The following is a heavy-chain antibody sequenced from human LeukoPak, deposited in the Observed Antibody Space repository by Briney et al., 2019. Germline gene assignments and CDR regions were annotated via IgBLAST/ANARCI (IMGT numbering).Heavy chain of an antibody. J-gene: IGHJ4*02. CDR3: ARGLSNYYDSTWDY. CDR2: ISSSSSYI. CDR1: GFIFSDAW. D-gene: IGHD3-22*01. V-gene: IGHV3-21*01. Sequence: PGGSLRLSCAASGFIFSDAWMNWVRQAPGKGLEWVSSISSSSSYIYYADSVKGRFTISRDNAKNSLYLQMNSLRAEDTSIYYCARGLSNYYDSTWDYWGQGTLVTVSS.